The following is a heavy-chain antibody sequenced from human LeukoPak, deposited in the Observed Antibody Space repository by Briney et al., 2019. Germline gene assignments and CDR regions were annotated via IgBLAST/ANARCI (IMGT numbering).Heavy chain of an antibody. V-gene: IGHV3-66*02. J-gene: IGHJ3*02. CDR2: IYSGGST. CDR3: ARGRGNGDYDYDAFDI. Sequence: PGGSLRLSCAASGFTLSRNYMSWGRQAPGKGVEWVSVIYSGGSTYYADSVTGRFTISRDNSKNTLYLQMNSLRAEHTAVYYCARGRGNGDYDYDAFDIWGQGTMVTVSS. CDR1: GFTLSRNY. D-gene: IGHD4-17*01.